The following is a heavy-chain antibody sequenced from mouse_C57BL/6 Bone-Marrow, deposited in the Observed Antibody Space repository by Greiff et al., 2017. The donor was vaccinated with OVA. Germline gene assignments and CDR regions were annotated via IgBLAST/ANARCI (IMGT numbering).Heavy chain of an antibody. Sequence: EVKLVESGPELVKPGASVKIPCKASGYTFTDYNMDWVKQSHGKSLEWIGDINPNNGGTIYNQKFKGKATLTVDKSSSTAYMELRSLTSEDTAVYYCARSRVVAEYFDVWGTGTTVTVSS. J-gene: IGHJ1*03. V-gene: IGHV1-18*01. CDR1: GYTFTDYN. CDR3: ARSRVVAEYFDV. D-gene: IGHD1-1*01. CDR2: INPNNGGT.